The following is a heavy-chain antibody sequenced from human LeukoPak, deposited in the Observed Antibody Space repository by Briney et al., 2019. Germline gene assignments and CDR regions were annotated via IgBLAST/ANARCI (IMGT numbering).Heavy chain of an antibody. CDR3: MGADYGGH. CDR1: GASTSSNNW. CDR2: IWHSGTT. V-gene: IGHV4-4*02. D-gene: IGHD4-17*01. Sequence: PSETLSLTCAVSGASTSSNNWWSWVRQPPGKGLEWIGEIWHSGTTNYNPSLKSRVTISVDKSKNQFSLKLTSVTAADTAVYYCMGADYGGHWGQGTLVTVSS. J-gene: IGHJ4*02.